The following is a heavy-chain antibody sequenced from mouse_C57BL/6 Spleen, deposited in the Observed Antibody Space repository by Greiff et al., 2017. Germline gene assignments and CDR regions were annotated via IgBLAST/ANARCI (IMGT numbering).Heavy chain of an antibody. J-gene: IGHJ2*01. CDR1: GYSITSGYY. CDR3: ARGNSFDY. CDR2: ISYDGSN. Sequence: ESGPGLVKPSQSLSLTCSVTGYSITSGYYWNWIRQFPGNKLEWMGYISYDGSNNYNPSLKNRISITRDTSKNQFFLKLNSVTTEDTATYYCARGNSFDYWGQGTTITVSS. V-gene: IGHV3-6*01.